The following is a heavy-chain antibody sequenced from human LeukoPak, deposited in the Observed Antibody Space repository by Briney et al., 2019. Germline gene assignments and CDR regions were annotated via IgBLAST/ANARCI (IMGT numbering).Heavy chain of an antibody. CDR3: ARVLGDGDYVLDY. J-gene: IGHJ4*02. CDR1: GGTFSSYA. CDR2: IIPIFGTA. D-gene: IGHD4-17*01. Sequence: SVKVSCKASGGTFSSYAISWVRQAPGQGLEWMGGIIPIFGTADYAQKFQGRVTITTDESTSTAYMELSSLRSEDTAVYYCARVLGDGDYVLDYWGQGTLVTVSS. V-gene: IGHV1-69*05.